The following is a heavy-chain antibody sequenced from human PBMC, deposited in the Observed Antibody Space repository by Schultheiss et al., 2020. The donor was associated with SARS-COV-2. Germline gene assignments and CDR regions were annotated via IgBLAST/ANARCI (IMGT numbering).Heavy chain of an antibody. Sequence: GGSLRLSCAASGFTFSSYAMSWVRQAPGKGLEWVSAISGSGGSTYYADSVKGRFTISRDNSKNTLYLQMNSLRADDTAVYYCARDGIVTPPGYYGMDVWGQGTTVTVSS. CDR1: GFTFSSYA. J-gene: IGHJ6*02. V-gene: IGHV3-23*01. CDR2: ISGSGGST. D-gene: IGHD1-1*01. CDR3: ARDGIVTPPGYYGMDV.